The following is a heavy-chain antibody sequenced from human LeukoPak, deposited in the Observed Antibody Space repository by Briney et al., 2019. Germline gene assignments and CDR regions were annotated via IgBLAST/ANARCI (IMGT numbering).Heavy chain of an antibody. D-gene: IGHD3-22*01. CDR1: GFIFSDYW. V-gene: IGHV3-53*01. CDR2: IYSGGST. CDR3: ARDRSSGYYYGAFDI. Sequence: QTGGSLRLSCAASGFIFSDYWMTWVRQAPGKGLEWVSVIYSGGSTYYADSVKGRFTISRDNSKNTLYLQMNSLRAEDTAVYYCARDRSSGYYYGAFDIWGQGTMVTVSS. J-gene: IGHJ3*02.